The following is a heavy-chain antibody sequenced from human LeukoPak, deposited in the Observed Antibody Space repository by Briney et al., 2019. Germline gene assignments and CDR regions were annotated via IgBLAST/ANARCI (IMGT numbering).Heavy chain of an antibody. V-gene: IGHV3-23*01. CDR1: GFTFSSYA. J-gene: IGHJ4*02. CDR3: AKDLRKYCSSTSCGRGFDY. D-gene: IGHD2-2*01. CDR2: ISGSGGST. Sequence: GGSLRLSCAASGFTFSSYAMSWVRQAPGKGLEWVSAISGSGGSTYYADSVKGRFTISRDNSKNTLYLQMNSLRAEDTAVYYCAKDLRKYCSSTSCGRGFDYWGQGTLVTVSS.